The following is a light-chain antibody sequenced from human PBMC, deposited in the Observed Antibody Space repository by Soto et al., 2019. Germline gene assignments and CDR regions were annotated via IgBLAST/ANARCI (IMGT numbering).Light chain of an antibody. Sequence: EIVLTQSPGTLSLSPGERATLSCRASQSVSSSYLAWYQQKPGQAPRPLIYGASSRAIGIPDRFSGSGSGTDFTLTISRLEPEDFAVYYCQQYGSSPWTFGQGTKVKFK. V-gene: IGKV3-20*01. J-gene: IGKJ1*01. CDR2: GAS. CDR1: QSVSSSY. CDR3: QQYGSSPWT.